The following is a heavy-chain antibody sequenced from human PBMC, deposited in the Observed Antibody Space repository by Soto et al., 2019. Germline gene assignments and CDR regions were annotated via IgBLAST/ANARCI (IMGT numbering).Heavy chain of an antibody. CDR2: IWYDGSNK. V-gene: IGHV3-33*01. CDR3: ARDSSGFARAFDI. Sequence: GGSLRLSCAASGFTFSSYGMHWVRQAPGKGLEWVAVIWYDGSNKYYADSVKGRFTISRDNSKNTLYLQMNSLRAEDTAVYYCARDSSGFARAFDIWGQGTMVTVSS. CDR1: GFTFSSYG. D-gene: IGHD3-22*01. J-gene: IGHJ3*02.